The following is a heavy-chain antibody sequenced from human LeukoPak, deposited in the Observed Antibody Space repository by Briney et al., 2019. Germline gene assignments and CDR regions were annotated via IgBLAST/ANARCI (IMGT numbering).Heavy chain of an antibody. CDR3: ARDHGLKSVDY. Sequence: ASVKVSCKASGYTFSSYGISWLRQAPGQGLEWMGWISAYNGNTNYAQKFQGRVTMTTDTSTSTLYMEVRSLRSDDTAVYYCARDHGLKSVDYWGQGTLVTVSS. D-gene: IGHD3-16*01. J-gene: IGHJ4*02. CDR1: GYTFSSYG. V-gene: IGHV1-18*01. CDR2: ISAYNGNT.